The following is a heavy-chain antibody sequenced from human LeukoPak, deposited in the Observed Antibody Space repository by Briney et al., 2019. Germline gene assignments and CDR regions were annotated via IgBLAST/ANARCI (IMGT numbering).Heavy chain of an antibody. D-gene: IGHD4-23*01. CDR1: GYTFTSYG. CDR2: ISAYNGNT. Sequence: ASVKVSCKASGYTFTSYGISWVRQAPGQGLEWMGWISAYNGNTNYAQKLQGRVTMTTDTSTSTAYMELTSLKSYDTVVYYCARESWKLSDLWGRGTLVTVSS. J-gene: IGHJ2*01. V-gene: IGHV1-18*01. CDR3: ARESWKLSDL.